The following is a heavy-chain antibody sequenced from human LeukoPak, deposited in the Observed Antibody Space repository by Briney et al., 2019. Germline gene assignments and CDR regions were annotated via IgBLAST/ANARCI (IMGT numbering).Heavy chain of an antibody. CDR1: GGSFSGYY. V-gene: IGHV4-34*01. CDR2: INDSGSS. D-gene: IGHD3-10*01. Sequence: SGTLSLTCAVYGGSFSGYYWSWIRQPPGKGLEWIGEINDSGSSTYTPSLKNRVTISLDTSKNQFSLKVFSMTAADTAVYYCARDPNILNTMLRGVIITGDYWGQGTLVTVSS. J-gene: IGHJ4*02. CDR3: ARDPNILNTMLRGVIITGDY.